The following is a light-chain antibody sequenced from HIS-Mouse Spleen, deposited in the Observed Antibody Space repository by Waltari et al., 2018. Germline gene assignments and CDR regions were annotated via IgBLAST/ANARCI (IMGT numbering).Light chain of an antibody. Sequence: DIQLTQSPSFLSASVGDRVTLTCRASQGISSYLAWYQQKPGKAPKLLIYAASTLQSGVPSRFSGSGSGTEFTLTISSLQPEDFATYYCQQLNSYPPTFGQGTKVEI. CDR2: AAS. CDR3: QQLNSYPPT. V-gene: IGKV1-9*01. CDR1: QGISSY. J-gene: IGKJ1*01.